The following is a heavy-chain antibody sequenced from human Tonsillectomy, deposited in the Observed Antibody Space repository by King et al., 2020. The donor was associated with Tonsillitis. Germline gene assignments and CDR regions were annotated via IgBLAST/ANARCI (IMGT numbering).Heavy chain of an antibody. J-gene: IGHJ5*02. CDR1: GYTFTSYG. CDR2: ISGYNGDT. V-gene: IGHV1-18*04. CDR3: TRARGQIGCRAWCWFDP. D-gene: IGHD2-8*01. Sequence: QLVQSGAEVKKSGASVKVSCKASGYTFTSYGISWVRQAPGQGLEWMGWISGYNGDTNYAQKFQGRVTLTTDTSTGTAYMELRSLRSDDTAVYYCTRARGQIGCRAWCWFDPWGQGTLVTV.